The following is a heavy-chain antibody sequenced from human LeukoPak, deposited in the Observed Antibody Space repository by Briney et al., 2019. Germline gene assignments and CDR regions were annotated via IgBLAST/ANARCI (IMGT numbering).Heavy chain of an antibody. D-gene: IGHD1-26*01. V-gene: IGHV4-39*07. J-gene: IGHJ3*02. CDR1: GGSISSSSYY. Sequence: SETLSLTCTVSGGSISSSSYYWGWIRQPPGKGLEWIGSIYYSGNTYYNPSLKSRVTISVDTSKNQFSLKLSSVTAADTAVYYCARTPQWVDAFDIWGQGTMVTVSS. CDR2: IYYSGNT. CDR3: ARTPQWVDAFDI.